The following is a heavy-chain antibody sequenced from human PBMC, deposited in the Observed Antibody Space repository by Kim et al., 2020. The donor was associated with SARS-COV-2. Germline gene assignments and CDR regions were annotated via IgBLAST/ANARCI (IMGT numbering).Heavy chain of an antibody. CDR2: IYYSGST. V-gene: IGHV4-30-4*01. CDR3: ARVYWRAAMVRGGLFDY. CDR1: GGSISSGDYY. J-gene: IGHJ4*02. Sequence: SETLSLTCTVSGGSISSGDYYWSWIRQPPGKGLEWIGYIYYSGSTYYNPSLKSRVTISVDTSKNQFSLKLSSVTAADTAVYYCARVYWRAAMVRGGLFDYWGQGTLVTVSS. D-gene: IGHD3-10*01.